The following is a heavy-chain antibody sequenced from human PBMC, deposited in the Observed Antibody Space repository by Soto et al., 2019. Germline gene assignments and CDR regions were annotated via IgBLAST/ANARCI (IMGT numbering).Heavy chain of an antibody. CDR3: ARGDWTSRH. Sequence: GASVKVSCKASGYTFTSYGISWVRQAPGQGLEWMGWISAYNGNTNYAQKLQGRVTLTTVTSTSTAYMELSSVTAADTAVYFCARGDWTSRHWGQGTLVTVSS. CDR2: ISAYNGNT. D-gene: IGHD2-21*02. J-gene: IGHJ4*02. CDR1: GYTFTSYG. V-gene: IGHV1-18*04.